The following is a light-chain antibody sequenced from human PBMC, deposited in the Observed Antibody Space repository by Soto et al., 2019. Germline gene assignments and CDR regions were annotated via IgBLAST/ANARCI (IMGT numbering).Light chain of an antibody. Sequence: QSALTQPASVSGSPGQSITISCTGTSGDSGSYNRVSWYQQPPGKAPKLIIYEVTDRPSGVSNRFSGSKSGNTAALTISGLQAEDEAEYYCSSYTNINTRACVFGTGTKV. CDR3: SSYTNINTRACV. J-gene: IGLJ1*01. CDR2: EVT. V-gene: IGLV2-14*01. CDR1: SGDSGSYNR.